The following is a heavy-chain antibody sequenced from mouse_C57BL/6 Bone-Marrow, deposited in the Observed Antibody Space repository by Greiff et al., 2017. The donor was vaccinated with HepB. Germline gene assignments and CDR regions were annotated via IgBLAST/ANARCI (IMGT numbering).Heavy chain of an antibody. CDR1: EYEFPSHD. CDR2: INSDGGST. Sequence: EVQGVESGGGLVQPGASLKLSCESNEYEFPSHDMSWVRKTPEKRLELVAAINSDGGSTYYPDTMERRFIISRDNTKKTLYLQMSSLRSEDTALYYCARLGGDYYAMDYWGQGTSVTVSS. V-gene: IGHV5-2*01. J-gene: IGHJ4*01. CDR3: ARLGGDYYAMDY.